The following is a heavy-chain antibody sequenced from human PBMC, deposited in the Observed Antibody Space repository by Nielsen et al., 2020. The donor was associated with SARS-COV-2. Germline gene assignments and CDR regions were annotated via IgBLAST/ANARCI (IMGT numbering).Heavy chain of an antibody. CDR1: GFTFDDYA. CDR3: AKDTPYGDYGMDV. J-gene: IGHJ6*02. CDR2: ISWNSGSI. Sequence: SLTISCAASGFTFDDYAMHWVRQAPGKGLEWVSGISWNSGSIGYADSVKGRFTISRDNAKNSLYLQMNSLRAEDTALYYCAKDTPYGDYGMDVWGQGTTVTVSS. V-gene: IGHV3-9*01. D-gene: IGHD4-17*01.